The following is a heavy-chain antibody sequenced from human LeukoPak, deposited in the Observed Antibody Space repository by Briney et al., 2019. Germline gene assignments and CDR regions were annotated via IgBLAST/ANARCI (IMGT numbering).Heavy chain of an antibody. V-gene: IGHV4-34*01. Sequence: PSETLSLTCAVYGGSLSGYYWSWIRQPPGKGLEWIGEINHSGSTNYNPSLKSRVTISVDTSKNQFSLKLSSVTAADTAVYYCARVPASSSWYARSYFDYWGQGTLVTVSS. CDR2: INHSGST. CDR3: ARVPASSSWYARSYFDY. D-gene: IGHD6-13*01. J-gene: IGHJ4*02. CDR1: GGSLSGYY.